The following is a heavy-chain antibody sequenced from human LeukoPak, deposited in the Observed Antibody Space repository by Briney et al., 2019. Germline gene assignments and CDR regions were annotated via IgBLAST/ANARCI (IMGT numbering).Heavy chain of an antibody. V-gene: IGHV1-46*01. J-gene: IGHJ1*01. CDR2: INPSGGST. CDR1: GYTFTTYY. CDR3: ARMGMNCSSASCYFYFQH. D-gene: IGHD2-2*01. Sequence: ASVKVSCKASGYTFTTYYIHWVRQAPGQGLEWMGVINPSGGSTSYAQKFQGRVTMTTDTSTSTVYMELSSLRSDVTAVYYCARMGMNCSSASCYFYFQHWGQGTLVTVSS.